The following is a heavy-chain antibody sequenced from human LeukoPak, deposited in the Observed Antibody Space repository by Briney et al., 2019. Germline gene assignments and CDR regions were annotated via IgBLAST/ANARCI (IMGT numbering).Heavy chain of an antibody. V-gene: IGHV4-61*01. Sequence: SETLSLTCTVSGGSVSSDSHYWNWIRQPPGKGLEWIGCISYSGSTNYKSSLKSRVTISVDTSKNQFSLKVRSVTAADTAVYYCARFLWFGGPFDPWGQGTLVAVSS. CDR1: GGSVSSDSHY. CDR2: ISYSGST. D-gene: IGHD3-10*01. J-gene: IGHJ5*02. CDR3: ARFLWFGGPFDP.